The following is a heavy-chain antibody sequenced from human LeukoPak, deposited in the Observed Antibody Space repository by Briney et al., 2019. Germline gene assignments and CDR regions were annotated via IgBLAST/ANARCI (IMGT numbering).Heavy chain of an antibody. V-gene: IGHV3-23*01. D-gene: IGHD6-13*01. J-gene: IGHJ4*02. CDR2: ISHSATST. CDR3: ANQKKRSSTWSTLYFFDS. Sequence: GGSLRLSCAASGFTFSSYGMSWVRQAPGKGLEWVSGISHSATSTYYADSVKGRFAISRDNSQNTLYLQMNSLRVEDTGIYYCANQKKRSSTWSTLYFFDSWGQGTLVTVSS. CDR1: GFTFSSYG.